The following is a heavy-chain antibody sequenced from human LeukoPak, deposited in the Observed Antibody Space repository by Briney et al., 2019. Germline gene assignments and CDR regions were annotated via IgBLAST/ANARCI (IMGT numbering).Heavy chain of an antibody. CDR1: GDSISNTDYY. D-gene: IGHD3-10*01. CDR2: IFYSGST. Sequence: SETLSLTCTLSGDSISNTDYYWGWIRQTPGKGLEWIGCIFYSGSTYYNPSLMSRATISVDTSKNQFSLKLTSMTAADTAVYYCARDYGFGELLDAFDIWGQGTMVTVSS. J-gene: IGHJ3*02. CDR3: ARDYGFGELLDAFDI. V-gene: IGHV4-39*07.